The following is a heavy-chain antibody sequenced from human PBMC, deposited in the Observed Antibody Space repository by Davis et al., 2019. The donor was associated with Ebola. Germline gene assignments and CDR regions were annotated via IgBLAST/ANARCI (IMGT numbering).Heavy chain of an antibody. CDR1: GGSFSDYY. V-gene: IGHV4-34*01. D-gene: IGHD2-2*02. Sequence: SETLSLTCAVYGGSFSDYYWNWIRQTPEKGLEWIGEINPSGSTNYNPSLKSRVTISVDTSKNQISLKLSSVTAADTAVYYCARSKPAAIVYYYYGMDVWGQGTTVTVSS. J-gene: IGHJ6*02. CDR2: INPSGST. CDR3: ARSKPAAIVYYYYGMDV.